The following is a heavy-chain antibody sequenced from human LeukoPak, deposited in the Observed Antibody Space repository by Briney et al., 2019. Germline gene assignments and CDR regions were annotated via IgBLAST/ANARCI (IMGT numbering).Heavy chain of an antibody. CDR2: ISSSSSYI. J-gene: IGHJ4*02. D-gene: IGHD3-10*01. V-gene: IGHV3-21*01. CDR3: ARDTVALGSGSYYNNYFDY. Sequence: PGGSLRLSCAASGFTFSSYSMNWVRQAPGKGLEWVSSISSSSSYIYYADSVKGRFTISRDNAKNSLYLQMNSLRDEDTAVYYCARDTVALGSGSYYNNYFDYWGQGTLVTVSS. CDR1: GFTFSSYS.